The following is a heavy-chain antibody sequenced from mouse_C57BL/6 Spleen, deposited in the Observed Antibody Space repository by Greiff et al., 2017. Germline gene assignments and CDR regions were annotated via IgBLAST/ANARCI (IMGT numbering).Heavy chain of an antibody. Sequence: QVHVKQPGAELVKPGASVKVSCKASGYTFTSYWMHWVKQRPGQGLEWIGRIHPSDSDTNYNQKFKGKATLTVDKSSSTAYMQLSSLTSEDSAVYYCAIWDYGSSLLSWFAYWGQGTLVTVSA. V-gene: IGHV1-74*01. CDR3: AIWDYGSSLLSWFAY. D-gene: IGHD1-1*01. CDR1: GYTFTSYW. CDR2: IHPSDSDT. J-gene: IGHJ3*01.